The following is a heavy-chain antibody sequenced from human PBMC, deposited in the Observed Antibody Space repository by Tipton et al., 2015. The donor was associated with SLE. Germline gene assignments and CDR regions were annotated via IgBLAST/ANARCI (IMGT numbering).Heavy chain of an antibody. CDR1: GDSINGFH. D-gene: IGHD4-17*01. CDR3: ARHTVTLDYFDY. CDR2: IFGSGGT. Sequence: TLSLTCTVSGDSINGFHWSWIRRPPGRGLECIGHIFGSGGTNLSGISDHDPSLKSRLTISVDTSRNQVSLRLSSVTAADTAVYYCARHTVTLDYFDYWDQGTLVTVSS. V-gene: IGHV4-59*08. J-gene: IGHJ4*02.